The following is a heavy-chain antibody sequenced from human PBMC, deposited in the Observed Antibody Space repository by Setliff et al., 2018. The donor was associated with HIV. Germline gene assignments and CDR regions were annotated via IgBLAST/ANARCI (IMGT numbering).Heavy chain of an antibody. CDR1: GGSISSSSYY. D-gene: IGHD2-2*01. CDR3: ARRKGFCSGPSCLEFSWFDP. V-gene: IGHV4-39*01. Sequence: SETLSLTCTVSGGSISSSSYYWGWIRQPPGKGLEWIGSIYYSGSAYYSPSLKSRVTISVDTSKNQFSLKLSSVTAADTAVYYCARRKGFCSGPSCLEFSWFDPWGQGTLVTVSS. CDR2: IYYSGSA. J-gene: IGHJ5*02.